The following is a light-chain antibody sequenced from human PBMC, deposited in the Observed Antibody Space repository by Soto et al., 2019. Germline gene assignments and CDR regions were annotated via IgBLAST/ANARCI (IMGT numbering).Light chain of an antibody. CDR3: SSYACSDIVI. V-gene: IGLV2-23*01. CDR2: EAN. Sequence: QSALTQPASVSVSPGQSITISCTGTSSAIGSYNLVSWYQQHPGKAPKLIIYEANERPSGVSNRFSGSKSGNTASLTISGLQAEDEADYYCSSYACSDIVIFGGGTKLTVL. J-gene: IGLJ2*01. CDR1: SSAIGSYNL.